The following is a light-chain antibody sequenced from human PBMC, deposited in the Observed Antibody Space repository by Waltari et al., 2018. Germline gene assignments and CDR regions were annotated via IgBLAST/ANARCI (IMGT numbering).Light chain of an antibody. CDR1: QSISNY. V-gene: IGKV1-39*01. CDR3: QQSYSTAPET. J-gene: IGKJ1*01. Sequence: DIQMTQSPSSLSASVGDRVTITCRASQSISNYLNWYQQKPGKVPKLLIYAASTLHSGVPSRFSGSGSGTEFTLTISSLQVVDFATYYCQQSYSTAPETFGQGTRVDMK. CDR2: AAS.